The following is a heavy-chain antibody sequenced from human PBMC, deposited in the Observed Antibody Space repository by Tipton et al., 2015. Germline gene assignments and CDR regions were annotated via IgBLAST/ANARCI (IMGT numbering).Heavy chain of an antibody. Sequence: TLSLTCTVSGGSVTSNIYYWSWIRQPPGKGLEWIGYIFSGGSTNSNPSVKSRVTIFLTSNKQFSLEMTSVTAADTAIYYCARGQDENTLGEYYTHWGQGTLVTVSS. V-gene: IGHV4-61*01. J-gene: IGHJ1*01. CDR2: IFSGGST. D-gene: IGHD3-3*01. CDR3: ARGQDENTLGEYYTH. CDR1: GGSVTSNIYY.